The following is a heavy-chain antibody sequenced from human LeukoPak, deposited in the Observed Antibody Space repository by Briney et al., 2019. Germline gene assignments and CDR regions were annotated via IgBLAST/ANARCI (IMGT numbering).Heavy chain of an antibody. CDR2: INPNSGGT. J-gene: IGHJ4*02. CDR1: GYTFTSYY. CDR3: ARGEQQLVPGRV. V-gene: IGHV1-2*04. D-gene: IGHD6-13*01. Sequence: ASVKASCKASGYTFTSYYMDWVRQAPGQGLEWMGWINPNSGGTNYAQKFQGWVTMTRDTSISTAYMELSRLRSDDTAVYYCARGEQQLVPGRVWGQGTLVTVSS.